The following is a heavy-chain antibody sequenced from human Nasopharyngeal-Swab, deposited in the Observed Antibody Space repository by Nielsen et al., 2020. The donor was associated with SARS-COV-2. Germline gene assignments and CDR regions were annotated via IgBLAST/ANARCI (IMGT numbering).Heavy chain of an antibody. CDR3: ARDYYDSSGYYNNWFDP. CDR2: ISYDGSNK. Sequence: GESLKISCAASGFTFSSYAMHWVRQAPGKGLEWVAVISYDGSNKYYADSVKGRFTISRDNSKNTLYLQMNSLRAEDTAVYYCARDYYDSSGYYNNWFDPWGQGTLVTVSS. J-gene: IGHJ5*02. D-gene: IGHD3-22*01. V-gene: IGHV3-30-3*01. CDR1: GFTFSSYA.